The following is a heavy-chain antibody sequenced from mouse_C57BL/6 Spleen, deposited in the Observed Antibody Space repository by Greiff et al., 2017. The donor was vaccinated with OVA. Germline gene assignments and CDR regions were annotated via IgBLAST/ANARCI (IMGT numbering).Heavy chain of an antibody. J-gene: IGHJ3*01. Sequence: EVHLVESGGDLVKPGGSLKLSCAASGFTFSSYGMSWVRQTPDKRLEWVATISSGGSYTYYPDSVKGRFTISRDNAKTTLYLQMSSLKSEDTAMYYCARQGASWFAYWGQGTLVTVSA. V-gene: IGHV5-6*01. CDR1: GFTFSSYG. CDR3: ARQGASWFAY. CDR2: ISSGGSYT. D-gene: IGHD6-1*01.